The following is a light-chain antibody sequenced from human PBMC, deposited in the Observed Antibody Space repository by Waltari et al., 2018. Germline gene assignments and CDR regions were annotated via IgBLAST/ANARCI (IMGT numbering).Light chain of an antibody. CDR2: DVT. J-gene: IGLJ3*02. CDR1: SSDVGTYNL. Sequence: QSALTQPASVSGSPGQPITIPCPGSSSDVGTYNLFSWYQQQPGKVPKLLIYDVTKRPSGVSNRFSGSKSGNTASLTISGLQAEDEADYYCCSYVGSSTLMFGGGTKLTVL. V-gene: IGLV2-23*02. CDR3: CSYVGSSTLM.